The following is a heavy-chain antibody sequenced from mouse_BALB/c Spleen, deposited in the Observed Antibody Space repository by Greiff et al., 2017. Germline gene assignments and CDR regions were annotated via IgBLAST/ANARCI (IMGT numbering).Heavy chain of an antibody. Sequence: VQLKQSGGGLVQPGGSRKLSCAASGFTFSSFGMHWVRQAPEKGLEWVAYISSGSSTIYYADTVKGRFTISSDNPKNTLFLQMTSLRSEDTAMYYCAREGSYWGQGTLVTVSA. CDR1: GFTFSSFG. V-gene: IGHV5-17*02. CDR2: ISSGSSTI. J-gene: IGHJ3*01. CDR3: AREGSY.